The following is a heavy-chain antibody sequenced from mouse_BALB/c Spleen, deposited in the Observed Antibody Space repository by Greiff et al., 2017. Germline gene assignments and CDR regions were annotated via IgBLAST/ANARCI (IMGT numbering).Heavy chain of an antibody. J-gene: IGHJ4*01. D-gene: IGHD1-2*01. CDR1: GFTFSSYA. CDR2: ISSGGSYT. Sequence: DVHLVESGGGLVKPGGSLKLSCAASGFTFSSYAMSWVRQSPEKRLEWVAEISSGGSYTYYPDTVTGRFTISRDNAKNTLYLEMSSLRSEDTAMYYCARDLTTATGCAMDYWGQGTSVTVSS. V-gene: IGHV5-9-4*01. CDR3: ARDLTTATGCAMDY.